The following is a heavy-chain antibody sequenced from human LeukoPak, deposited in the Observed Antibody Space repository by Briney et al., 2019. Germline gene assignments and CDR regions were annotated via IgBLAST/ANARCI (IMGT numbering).Heavy chain of an antibody. V-gene: IGHV4-61*02. J-gene: IGHJ3*02. CDR1: GGSISSSSYY. CDR2: VYTSGST. CDR3: ARGSGTTTRQAFDI. D-gene: IGHD1-7*01. Sequence: PSETLSLTCTVSGGSISSSSYYWVWIRQPAGKGLEWIGRVYTSGSTNCNPSLESRVTMLVDTSKNQFSLKLNSVTAADTAVYYCARGSGTTTRQAFDIWGQGTMVIVYS.